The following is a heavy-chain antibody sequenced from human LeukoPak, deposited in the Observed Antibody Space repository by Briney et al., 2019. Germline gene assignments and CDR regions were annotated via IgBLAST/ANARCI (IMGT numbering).Heavy chain of an antibody. Sequence: PGGSLRLSCAASGFTFSSYGMHWVRQAPGKGLEGVAFIRYDGSNKYYADSVKGRFTISRDNSKNTLYLQMNSLRAEDTAVYYCAKSCSCSSTRNYYYMDVGGKGTTVTVS. V-gene: IGHV3-30*02. CDR1: GFTFSSYG. J-gene: IGHJ6*03. D-gene: IGHD2-2*01. CDR3: AKSCSCSSTRNYYYMDV. CDR2: IRYDGSNK.